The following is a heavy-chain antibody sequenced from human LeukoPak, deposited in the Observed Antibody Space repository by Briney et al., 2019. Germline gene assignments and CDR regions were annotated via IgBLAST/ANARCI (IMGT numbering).Heavy chain of an antibody. CDR1: GGSISSYY. Sequence: SETLSLTCTVSGGSISSYYWSWIRQPPGKGLEWVGYIYYSGSTNYNPSLKSRVTISVDTSKNQFSLKLSSVTAADTAVYYCAATRARITIFGVVIRQPTNWFDPWGQGTLVTVSS. D-gene: IGHD3-3*01. CDR3: AATRARITIFGVVIRQPTNWFDP. CDR2: IYYSGST. J-gene: IGHJ5*02. V-gene: IGHV4-59*12.